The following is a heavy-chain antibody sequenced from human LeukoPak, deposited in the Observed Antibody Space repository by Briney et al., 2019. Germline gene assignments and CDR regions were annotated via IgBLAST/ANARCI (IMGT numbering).Heavy chain of an antibody. Sequence: GGSLRLSCAASGFTFRSYGMHWVGQAPGKGLEWVAVILYDGSNQYYAVPVKGRFTLSRDNSQNTLYLQMNSLRPEDTAVYYCAKRPDDYSYGMDVGAKGPRSPSR. V-gene: IGHV3-30-3*01. CDR1: GFTFRSYG. CDR2: ILYDGSNQ. J-gene: IGHJ6*02. CDR3: AKRPDDYSYGMDV.